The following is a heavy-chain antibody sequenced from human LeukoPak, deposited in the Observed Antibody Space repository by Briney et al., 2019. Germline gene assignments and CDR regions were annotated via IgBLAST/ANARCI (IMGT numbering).Heavy chain of an antibody. CDR3: ARSLIVSAGMGPFDY. J-gene: IGHJ4*02. CDR2: IIVSGDNT. CDR1: GFTFSNYA. Sequence: GGSLRLSCAASGFTFSNYAMNWVRQAPGKGLEWVSSIIVSGDNTYYADSVKGRFTISRDNSKNTLYLQINSLGAEDTAVYYCARSLIVSAGMGPFDYWGQGTLVTVSS. V-gene: IGHV3-23*01. D-gene: IGHD5/OR15-5a*01.